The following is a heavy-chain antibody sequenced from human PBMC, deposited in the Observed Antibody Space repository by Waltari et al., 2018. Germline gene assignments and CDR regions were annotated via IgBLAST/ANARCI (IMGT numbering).Heavy chain of an antibody. J-gene: IGHJ4*02. CDR1: GYTFTNYD. CDR2: MNPNRGNA. V-gene: IGHV1-8*03. Sequence: QVQLVQSGAELKRPGASVKVSCKASGYTFTNYDINWVRQAGGQGLEWMGWMNPNRGNAGYAQRFQGRVTLTRDKSISTAFMELSSLTSEDTAVYYCTRAMSTVVPADYWGQGALVTV. D-gene: IGHD4-17*01. CDR3: TRAMSTVVPADY.